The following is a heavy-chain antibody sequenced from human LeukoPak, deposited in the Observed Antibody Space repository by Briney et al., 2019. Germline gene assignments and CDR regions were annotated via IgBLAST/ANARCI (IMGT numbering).Heavy chain of an antibody. J-gene: IGHJ4*02. D-gene: IGHD3-22*01. V-gene: IGHV3-21*01. CDR3: ARELYDSSGFDY. Sequence: PGGSLRLSCAASGFTFSSYSMTWVRQAPGKGLEWVSSISSSSSYIYYADSVKGRFTISRDNAKNSLYLQMSSLRAEDTAVYYCARELYDSSGFDYWGQGTLVTVSS. CDR1: GFTFSSYS. CDR2: ISSSSSYI.